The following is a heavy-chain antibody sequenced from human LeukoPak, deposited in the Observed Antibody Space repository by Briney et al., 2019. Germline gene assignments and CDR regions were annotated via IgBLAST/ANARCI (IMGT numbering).Heavy chain of an antibody. V-gene: IGHV3-23*01. CDR1: GFTFSDNA. CDR3: AKATMIIGGFDY. CDR2: ISASGGTI. D-gene: IGHD3-22*01. Sequence: GGSLRLSCAASGFTFSDNAMSWVRQAPGKGLEWVSAISASGGTIYYADSVKGRFIISRGNSKNTLYLQMHSLRAEDTAVYYCAKATMIIGGFDYWGQGTLVTVSS. J-gene: IGHJ4*02.